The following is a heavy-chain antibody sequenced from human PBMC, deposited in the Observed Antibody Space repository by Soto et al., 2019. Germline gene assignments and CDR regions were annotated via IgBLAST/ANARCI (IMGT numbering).Heavy chain of an antibody. CDR1: GGSISSSSYY. CDR3: ARLTSDYVWGSYRQYYYDY. CDR2: IYYSGST. V-gene: IGHV4-39*01. J-gene: IGHJ4*02. D-gene: IGHD3-16*02. Sequence: QLQLQESGPGLVKPSETLSLTCTVSGGSISSSSYYWGWIRQPPGKGLEWIGSIYYSGSTYYNPSLKRRVTISVDTSKNQFALKLSSVTAADTAVYYCARLTSDYVWGSYRQYYYDYWGQGTLVTVSS.